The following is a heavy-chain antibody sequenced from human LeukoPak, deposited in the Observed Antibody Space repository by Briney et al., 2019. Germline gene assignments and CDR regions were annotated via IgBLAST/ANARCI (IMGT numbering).Heavy chain of an antibody. J-gene: IGHJ6*02. D-gene: IGHD6-19*01. CDR3: ASPLYSSGWYGYGMDV. V-gene: IGHV3-66*01. CDR2: IYSGGST. CDR1: GFTVSSYY. Sequence: GGSLRLSCAASGFTVSSYYMSWVRQAPGKGLEWVSVIYSGGSTYYADSVKDRFTISRDNSKNTLYLQMNSLRDEDTAVYYCASPLYSSGWYGYGMDVWGQGTTVTVSS.